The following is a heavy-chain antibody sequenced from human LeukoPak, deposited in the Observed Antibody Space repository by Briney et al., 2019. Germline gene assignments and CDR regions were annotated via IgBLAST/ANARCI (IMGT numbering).Heavy chain of an antibody. J-gene: IGHJ5*02. CDR2: ISSSSSSI. D-gene: IGHD3-22*01. V-gene: IGHV3-48*01. CDR1: GFSFSTYS. Sequence: GGSLRLSCAASGFSFSTYSMSWVRQAPGKGLEWVSYISSSSSSIYYAGSVKGRFTISRDNAKNSLYLQMNSLRAEDTAVYYCAVYAGYYDSSSWGQGTLVTVSS. CDR3: AVYAGYYDSSS.